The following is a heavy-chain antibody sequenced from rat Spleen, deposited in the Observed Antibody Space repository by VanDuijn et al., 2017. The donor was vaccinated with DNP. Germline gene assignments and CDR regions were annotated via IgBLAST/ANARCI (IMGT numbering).Heavy chain of an antibody. V-gene: IGHV5-7*01. CDR3: ARRITTVATRAMDA. CDR1: GFTFSDYN. CDR2: ISYDGGGS. D-gene: IGHD1-3*01. J-gene: IGHJ4*01. Sequence: EVQLVESGGGLVQPGRSLKLSCAASGFTFSDYNMAWVRQAPTKGLEWVAYISYDGGGSYYGDSVKGRFTISRDNAKVTLYLQMDSLRSEDTATYYCARRITTVATRAMDAWGQGTSVTVSS.